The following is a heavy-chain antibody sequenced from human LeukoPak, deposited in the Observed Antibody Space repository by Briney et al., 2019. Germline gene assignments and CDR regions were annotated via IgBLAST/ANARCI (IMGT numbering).Heavy chain of an antibody. Sequence: GASVKVSCKASGYTFTSYDINWARQATGQGLEWMGWMNPNSGNTGYAQKFQGRVTMTRNTSISTAYMELSSLRSEDTAVYYCARHPNTVTDAFDIWGQGTMVTVSS. CDR3: ARHPNTVTDAFDI. CDR2: MNPNSGNT. D-gene: IGHD4-17*01. CDR1: GYTFTSYD. J-gene: IGHJ3*02. V-gene: IGHV1-8*01.